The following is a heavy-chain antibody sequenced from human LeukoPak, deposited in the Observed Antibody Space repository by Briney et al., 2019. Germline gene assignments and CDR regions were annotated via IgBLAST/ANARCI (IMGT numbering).Heavy chain of an antibody. CDR1: GYTFTGYY. CDR3: ARDHIFYCSGGSCYDVRPTPYFDY. J-gene: IGHJ4*02. V-gene: IGHV1-46*01. Sequence: EASVKVSCKASGYTFTGYYMHWVRQAPGQGLEWMGIINPSGGSTSYAQKFQGRVTMTRDMSTSTVYMELSSLRSEDTAVYYCARDHIFYCSGGSCYDVRPTPYFDYWGQGTLVTVSS. D-gene: IGHD2-15*01. CDR2: INPSGGST.